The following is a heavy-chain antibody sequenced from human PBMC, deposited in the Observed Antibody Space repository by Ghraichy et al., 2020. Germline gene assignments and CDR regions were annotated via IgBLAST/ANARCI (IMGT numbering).Heavy chain of an antibody. D-gene: IGHD6-25*01. Sequence: GGSLRLSCAASGFTFSSYAMSWVRQAPGKGLEWVSAISGSGGSTYYADSVKGRFTISRDNSKNTLYLQMNSLRAEDTAVYYCATQDERYYYYGMDVWGQGTTVTVSS. CDR1: GFTFSSYA. CDR3: ATQDERYYYYGMDV. V-gene: IGHV3-23*01. CDR2: ISGSGGST. J-gene: IGHJ6*02.